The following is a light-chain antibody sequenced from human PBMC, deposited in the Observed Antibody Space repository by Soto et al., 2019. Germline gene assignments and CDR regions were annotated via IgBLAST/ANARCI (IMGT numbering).Light chain of an antibody. CDR2: RAS. CDR1: QNIYSN. V-gene: IGKV3-15*01. Sequence: DIVMTQSPATLSVSPGERAALSCRASQNIYSNVAWYQQRPGQAPRLLIYRASTRATGIPARFSGSGSGTEFTLTISSLQSEDFTVYSCLQYHNLWAFGQGTKVDI. J-gene: IGKJ1*01. CDR3: LQYHNLWA.